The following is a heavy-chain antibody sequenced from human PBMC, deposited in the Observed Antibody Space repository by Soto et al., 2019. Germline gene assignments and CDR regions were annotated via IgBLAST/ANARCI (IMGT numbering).Heavy chain of an antibody. Sequence: SETLSLTCTLSDASVTSASYFWDWIRQPPGKGLEWIGSIYYSGSTYNNPSLKSRVTMSVDTFKNQFSLNLRSVTAADTAVYYCARGKMNYDFWSGYYIVLDYWGQGTLVTVSS. V-gene: IGHV4-39*01. J-gene: IGHJ4*02. CDR1: DASVTSASYF. CDR2: IYYSGST. CDR3: ARGKMNYDFWSGYYIVLDY. D-gene: IGHD3-3*01.